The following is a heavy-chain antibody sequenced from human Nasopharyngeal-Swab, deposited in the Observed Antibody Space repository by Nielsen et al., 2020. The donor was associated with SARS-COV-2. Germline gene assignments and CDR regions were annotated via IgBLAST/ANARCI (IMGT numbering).Heavy chain of an antibody. J-gene: IGHJ6*02. CDR3: AREEVSEPAAIWYYYGMDV. CDR2: ISAYNGNT. D-gene: IGHD2-2*01. Sequence: ASVKVSCKASGYTFTSYGISWVRQAPGQGLEWMGWISAYNGNTNYAQKLQGRVTMTTDTSTSTAYMELRSLRSEDTAVYYCAREEVSEPAAIWYYYGMDVWGQGTTVTVSS. V-gene: IGHV1-18*01. CDR1: GYTFTSYG.